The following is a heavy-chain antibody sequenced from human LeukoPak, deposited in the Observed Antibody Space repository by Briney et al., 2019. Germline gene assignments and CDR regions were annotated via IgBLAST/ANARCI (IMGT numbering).Heavy chain of an antibody. CDR1: GFTFSSYA. D-gene: IGHD4-17*01. V-gene: IGHV3-23*01. J-gene: IGHJ6*02. Sequence: GGSLRLSCAASGFTFSSYAMSWVRQAAGKGLEWVSTISGSGGSTYDADSVKGRFTISRDNSRNTLYVQMNSLRAEDTAVYYCAKAHLLSTVTNYYYGMDVWGQGTTVTVSS. CDR3: AKAHLLSTVTNYYYGMDV. CDR2: ISGSGGST.